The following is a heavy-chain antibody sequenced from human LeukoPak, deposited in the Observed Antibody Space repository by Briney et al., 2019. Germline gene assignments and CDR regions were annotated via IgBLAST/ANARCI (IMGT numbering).Heavy chain of an antibody. Sequence: GGSLRLSCAASGFTFSSYAMSWVRQAPGKGLEWVSTISGSGGSTYSADSVKGRFTISRDNSKNTLYLQMNSLKTEDTAVYYCATGTGRSDFDYWGQGTLVTVSS. CDR3: ATGTGRSDFDY. D-gene: IGHD3/OR15-3a*01. J-gene: IGHJ4*02. CDR1: GFTFSSYA. V-gene: IGHV3-23*01. CDR2: ISGSGGST.